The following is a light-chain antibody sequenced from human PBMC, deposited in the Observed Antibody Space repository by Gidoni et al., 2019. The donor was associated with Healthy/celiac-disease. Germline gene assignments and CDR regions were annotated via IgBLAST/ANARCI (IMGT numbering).Light chain of an antibody. J-gene: IGLJ2*01. CDR3: QVWDSSSDHVV. CDR1: NLGSKS. V-gene: IGLV3-21*04. CDR2: YDS. Sequence: SSVLTQPPSVSVAPGKTARITCGGNNLGSKSVHWYPQKPGQAPVLVIYYDSDRPSGIPERFSGSNSGNTATLTISRVEAGDEADYYCQVWDSSSDHVVFGGGTKLTVL.